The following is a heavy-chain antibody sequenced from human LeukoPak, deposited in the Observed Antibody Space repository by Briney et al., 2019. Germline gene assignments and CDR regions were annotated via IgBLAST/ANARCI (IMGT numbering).Heavy chain of an antibody. CDR1: GFTFSSYG. Sequence: GGSLRLSCAASGFTFSSYGMEWVRQAPGKGLEWVAVIWYDGSNKYYADSVKGRFTISRDNAKNSLYLQMNSLRAEDTAVYYCARDRPYSGSHGGDYWGQGTLVTVSS. V-gene: IGHV3-33*01. CDR2: IWYDGSNK. J-gene: IGHJ4*02. D-gene: IGHD1-26*01. CDR3: ARDRPYSGSHGGDY.